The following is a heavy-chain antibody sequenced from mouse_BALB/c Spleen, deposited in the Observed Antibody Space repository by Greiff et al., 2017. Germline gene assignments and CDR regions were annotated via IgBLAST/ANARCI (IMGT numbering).Heavy chain of an antibody. V-gene: IGHV14-4*02. Sequence: VQLQQSGAELAKPGASVKMSCKASGYTFTSYYMHWVKQRPEQGLEWIGWIDPENGDTEYAPKFQGKATMTADTSSNTAYLQLSSLTSEDTAVYYCNAGWSFAYWGQGTLVTVSA. D-gene: IGHD2-3*01. CDR2: IDPENGDT. CDR3: NAGWSFAY. J-gene: IGHJ3*01. CDR1: GYTFTSYY.